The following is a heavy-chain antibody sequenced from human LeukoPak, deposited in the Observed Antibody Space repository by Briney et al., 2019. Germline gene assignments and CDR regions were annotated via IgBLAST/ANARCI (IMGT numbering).Heavy chain of an antibody. CDR2: INSDGSWT. Sequence: PGGSLRLSCAASGNYWMHWVRQAPGKGLLWVSHINSDGSWTTYADSVKGRFTISKDNAKNTVYLRMNNLRAEDTAVYYCVSFYETYWGRGTLVTVSS. CDR1: GNYW. J-gene: IGHJ4*02. V-gene: IGHV3-74*01. D-gene: IGHD2-2*01. CDR3: VSFYETY.